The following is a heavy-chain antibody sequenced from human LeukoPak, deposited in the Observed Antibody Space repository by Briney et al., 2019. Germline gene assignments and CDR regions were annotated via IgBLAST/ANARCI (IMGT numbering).Heavy chain of an antibody. CDR3: ARTRSRSPLYYYYMDV. CDR2: IRYDGSNK. J-gene: IGHJ6*03. D-gene: IGHD1-26*01. CDR1: GFTFSSYG. V-gene: IGHV3-30*02. Sequence: GGSLRLSCAASGFTFSSYGMHWVRQAPGKGLEWVAFIRYDGSNKYYADSVKGRFTISRDNSKNTLYLQMNSLRAEDTAVYYCARTRSRSPLYYYYMDVWGKGTTVTVSS.